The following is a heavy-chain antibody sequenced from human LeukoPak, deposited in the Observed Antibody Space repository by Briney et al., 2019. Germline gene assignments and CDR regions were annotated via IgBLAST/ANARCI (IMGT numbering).Heavy chain of an antibody. CDR1: GGSFSGYY. J-gene: IGHJ4*02. Sequence: TSETLSLTCAVYGGSFSGYYWSWILQPPGKGLEWIGEINHSGSTNYNPSLKSRVTISVDTSKNQFSLKLSSVTAADTAVYYCAIRTGNFDYWGQGTLVTVSS. CDR3: AIRTGNFDY. V-gene: IGHV4-34*01. D-gene: IGHD7-27*01. CDR2: INHSGST.